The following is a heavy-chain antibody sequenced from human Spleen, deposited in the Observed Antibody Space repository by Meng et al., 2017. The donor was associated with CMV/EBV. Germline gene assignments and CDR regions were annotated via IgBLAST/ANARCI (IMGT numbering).Heavy chain of an antibody. J-gene: IGHJ4*02. D-gene: IGHD2-2*01. CDR2: ISNSGATI. CDR1: GFTFSIYE. CDR3: ARGEYCTRNSCYQNPVYFDF. V-gene: IGHV3-48*03. Sequence: GESLKISCAASGFTFSIYEMNWVRQAPGRGLEWVSYISNSGATIYDADSVKGRFTISRDNAKSSLYLQMSSLTAEDTAVYYCARGEYCTRNSCYQNPVYFDFWGQGALVTVSS.